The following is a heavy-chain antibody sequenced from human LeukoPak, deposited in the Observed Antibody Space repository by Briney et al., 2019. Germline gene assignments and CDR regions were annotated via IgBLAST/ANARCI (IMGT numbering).Heavy chain of an antibody. V-gene: IGHV3-30*18. CDR2: ISYDGSNK. J-gene: IGHJ4*02. CDR1: GFTFSSYG. D-gene: IGHD2-2*01. Sequence: GGSLRLSCAASGFTFSSYGMHWVRKAPGRGLEWVAVISYDGSNKYYADSVKGRFTISRDNSKTTLYLQMNSLRPEDTAVYYCAKDHCSSSRCYYDYWGQGTLVSVSS. CDR3: AKDHCSSSRCYYDY.